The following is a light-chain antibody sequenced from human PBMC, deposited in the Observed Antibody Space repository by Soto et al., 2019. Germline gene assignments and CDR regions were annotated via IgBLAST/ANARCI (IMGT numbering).Light chain of an antibody. Sequence: EIVMTQSPATLSVSPGERATLSCRASQSVSSNLAWYQQKPAQAPRLLIYGASTRATGIPARFSGSGSGTEFTLTISSLQSEDFAVYYCQQYNNWPHTFGQGTKLESK. CDR1: QSVSSN. V-gene: IGKV3-15*01. CDR3: QQYNNWPHT. CDR2: GAS. J-gene: IGKJ2*01.